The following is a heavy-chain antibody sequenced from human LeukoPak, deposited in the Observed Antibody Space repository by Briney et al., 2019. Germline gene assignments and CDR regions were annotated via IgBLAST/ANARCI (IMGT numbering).Heavy chain of an antibody. CDR1: GGSISSSRFY. V-gene: IGHV4-39*01. CDR3: ARVDGYFDY. D-gene: IGHD5-24*01. CDR2: ISSSHTT. J-gene: IGHJ4*02. Sequence: SETLSLTCTVSGGSISSSRFYWGWIRQPPGKGLEWILIISSSHTTYYSPSLQSRVPISVDTSKNQFSLQLNSVTAADTAVYYCARVDGYFDYWGQGTLVTVSS.